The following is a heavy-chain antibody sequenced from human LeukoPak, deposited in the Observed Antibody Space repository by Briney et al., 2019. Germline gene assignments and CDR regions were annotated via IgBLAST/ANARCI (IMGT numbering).Heavy chain of an antibody. CDR2: ISGFGGET. D-gene: IGHD3-22*01. Sequence: GGSLRLSCAASGLTFWNSAVSWVRRAPGKGLEWVSTISGFGGETFYADSVKGRFTVSRDNSKNTLYLQMRGLRAEDTAAYYCAKAHVIGVVGIGFDIWGRGTKVTVSS. J-gene: IGHJ3*02. CDR1: GLTFWNSA. V-gene: IGHV3-23*01. CDR3: AKAHVIGVVGIGFDI.